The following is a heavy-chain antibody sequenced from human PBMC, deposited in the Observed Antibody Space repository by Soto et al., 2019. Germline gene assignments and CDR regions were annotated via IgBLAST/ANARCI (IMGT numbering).Heavy chain of an antibody. V-gene: IGHV3-30-3*01. Sequence: PGGSLRLSCAASGFTFSSYALPCVRQAPGKGLEWVAVISYDGSNKYYADSVKGRFTISRDNSKNTLYLQMNSLRAEDTAVYYCARESGVGYSYGYKNYYGLDVWAQGATVNVSS. D-gene: IGHD5-18*01. J-gene: IGHJ6*02. CDR3: ARESGVGYSYGYKNYYGLDV. CDR2: ISYDGSNK. CDR1: GFTFSSYA.